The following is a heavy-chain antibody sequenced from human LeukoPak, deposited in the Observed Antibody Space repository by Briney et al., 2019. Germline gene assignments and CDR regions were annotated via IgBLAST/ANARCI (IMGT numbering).Heavy chain of an antibody. D-gene: IGHD2-15*01. V-gene: IGHV4-34*01. CDR1: GGSFSGYY. CDR2: INHSGST. Sequence: PSETLSLTCAVYGGSFSGYYWNWIRQPPGKGLEWIGEINHSGSTNYNPSLKSRVTISVDTSKNQFSLKLSSVTAADTAVYYCARWSRYYYYYGMDVWGQGTTVTVSS. CDR3: ARWSRYYYYYGMDV. J-gene: IGHJ6*02.